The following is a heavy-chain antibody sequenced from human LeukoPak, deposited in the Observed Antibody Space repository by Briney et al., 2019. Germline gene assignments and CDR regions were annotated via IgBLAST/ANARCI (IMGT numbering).Heavy chain of an antibody. CDR2: IGTAGDT. V-gene: IGHV3-13*01. D-gene: IGHD5-18*01. Sequence: PGGSLRLSCAASGFTFSSYDMHWVRQATGKGLEWVSAIGTAGDTYYPGSVKGRFTISRENAENSLYLQMNSLRAGDTAVYYCARVLSGYSYGYVYWGQGTLVTVSS. CDR1: GFTFSSYD. J-gene: IGHJ4*02. CDR3: ARVLSGYSYGYVY.